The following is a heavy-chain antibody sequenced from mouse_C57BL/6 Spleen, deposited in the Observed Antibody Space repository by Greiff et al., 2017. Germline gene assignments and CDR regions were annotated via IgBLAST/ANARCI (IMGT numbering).Heavy chain of an antibody. J-gene: IGHJ2*01. V-gene: IGHV5-6*01. CDR3: ARQTAQEAFDY. CDR1: GFTFSSYG. D-gene: IGHD3-2*02. Sequence: VQLKESGGDLVKPGGSLKLSCAASGFTFSSYGMSWVRQTPDKRLEWVATISSGGSYTYYPDSVKGRFTISRDNAKNTLYLQMSSLKSEDTAMYYCARQTAQEAFDYWGQGTTLTVSS. CDR2: ISSGGSYT.